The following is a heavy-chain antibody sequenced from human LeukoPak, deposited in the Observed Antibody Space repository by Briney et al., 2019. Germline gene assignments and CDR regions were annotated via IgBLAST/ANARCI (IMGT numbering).Heavy chain of an antibody. J-gene: IGHJ3*02. Sequence: KRGESLKISCQGSGYSFTSYWIGWVRQMPGKGLEWMGIIYPGDSDTKYIPSFQGQVTISADKSISTAYLQWRSLKASDTAMYYCARHPSNNYDSSGYYGIDAFDIWGQGTMVTVSS. CDR2: IYPGDSDT. V-gene: IGHV5-51*01. CDR3: ARHPSNNYDSSGYYGIDAFDI. D-gene: IGHD3-22*01. CDR1: GYSFTSYW.